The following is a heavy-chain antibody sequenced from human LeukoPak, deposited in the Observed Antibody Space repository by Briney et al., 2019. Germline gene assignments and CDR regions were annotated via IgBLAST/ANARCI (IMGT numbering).Heavy chain of an antibody. J-gene: IGHJ3*02. CDR1: GVSISGVH. CDR3: ARRNDFGI. CDR2: IYYSEST. Sequence: SETLSLTCTVSGVSISGVHWNWIRQPPGKGLEWIGYIYYSESTNYNPSLKSRVTISTDTSKNQFSLKLTSVTAADTAVYYCARRNDFGIWGQGTMVTVSS. V-gene: IGHV4-59*08.